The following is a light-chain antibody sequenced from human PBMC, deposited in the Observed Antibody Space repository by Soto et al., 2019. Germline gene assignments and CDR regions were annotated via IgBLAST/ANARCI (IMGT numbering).Light chain of an antibody. CDR3: SQDNNYPLT. V-gene: IGKV1-6*01. J-gene: IGKJ1*01. CDR2: AAS. Sequence: TQCLSSVWACVGEGESVALGASQGIRDELGWYQQKPGRAPKLLIYAASVLQSGVPSRFRGGGFGTDFTLTISSLQPEDLVTYYCSQDNNYPLTFGQGTKVDIK. CDR1: QGIRDE.